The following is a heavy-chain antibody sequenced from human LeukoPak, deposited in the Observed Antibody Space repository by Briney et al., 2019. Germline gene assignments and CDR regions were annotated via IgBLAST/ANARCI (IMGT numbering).Heavy chain of an antibody. Sequence: SGPTLVNPPQTLTLTCTFSGFALRTRGVGVGWIRQPPGKALEWLPLIYWNDDKRYSPSLKSRLTITKDTSKNQVVLTMTNMDPVDTATYYCAHSPMLAQQEGFFDYWGQGTLVTVSS. D-gene: IGHD6-13*01. CDR3: AHSPMLAQQEGFFDY. J-gene: IGHJ4*02. CDR1: GFALRTRGVG. V-gene: IGHV2-5*01. CDR2: IYWNDDK.